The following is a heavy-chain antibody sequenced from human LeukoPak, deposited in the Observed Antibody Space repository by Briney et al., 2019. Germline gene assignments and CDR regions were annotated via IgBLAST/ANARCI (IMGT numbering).Heavy chain of an antibody. CDR1: GYTFTSYD. D-gene: IGHD3-10*01. Sequence: ASVKVSCKASGYTFTSYDINWVRQATGQGREWMGWMNPNSGNTGYAQKFQGRVTMTRNTSISTAYMELSSLRSEDTAVYYCARAIWFGELFVDYWGQGTLVTVSS. V-gene: IGHV1-8*01. J-gene: IGHJ4*02. CDR3: ARAIWFGELFVDY. CDR2: MNPNSGNT.